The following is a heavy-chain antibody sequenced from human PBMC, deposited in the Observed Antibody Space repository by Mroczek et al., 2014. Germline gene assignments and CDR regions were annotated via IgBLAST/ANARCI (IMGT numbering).Heavy chain of an antibody. D-gene: IGHD1-26*01. Sequence: ESGGGVVQPGRSLRLSCAASGFTFSSYGMHWVRQAPGKGLEWVAVISYDGSNKYYADSVKGRFTISRDNSKNTLYLQMNSLRAEDTAVYYCAKGHLSGXYLFDYWGQGTLVTVSS. CDR2: ISYDGSNK. V-gene: IGHV3-30*18. CDR1: GFTFSSYG. J-gene: IGHJ4*02. CDR3: AKGHLSGXYLFDY.